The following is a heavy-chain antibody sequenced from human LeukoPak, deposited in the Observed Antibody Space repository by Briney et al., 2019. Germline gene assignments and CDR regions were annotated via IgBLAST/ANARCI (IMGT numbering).Heavy chain of an antibody. Sequence: GGSLRLSCAASGFTFSSYAMSWVRQAPGKGLEWVSAISGSGGSTYYADSVKGRFTISRDNSKNTLYLQMNSLRAEDTAVYYCAKDDFWSGYSLYYYYGMDVWGQGTTVTVSS. CDR2: ISGSGGST. J-gene: IGHJ6*02. D-gene: IGHD3-3*01. CDR1: GFTFSSYA. CDR3: AKDDFWSGYSLYYYYGMDV. V-gene: IGHV3-23*01.